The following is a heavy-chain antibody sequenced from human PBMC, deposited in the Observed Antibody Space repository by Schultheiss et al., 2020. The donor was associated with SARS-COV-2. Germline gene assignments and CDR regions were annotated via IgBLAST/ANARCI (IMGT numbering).Heavy chain of an antibody. Sequence: SETLSLTCTVSGVSITSYYWSWIRQPPGKGLEWVGYFYYSGSTNYNPSLKSRVTISVDTSKNQFSLKLSSVTAADTAVYYCASFGNYVVSFDYWGQGTLVTVSS. D-gene: IGHD4-11*01. V-gene: IGHV4-59*01. CDR3: ASFGNYVVSFDY. CDR1: GVSITSYY. J-gene: IGHJ4*02. CDR2: FYYSGST.